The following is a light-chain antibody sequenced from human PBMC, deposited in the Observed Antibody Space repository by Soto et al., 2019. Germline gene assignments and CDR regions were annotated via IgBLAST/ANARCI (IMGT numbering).Light chain of an antibody. CDR2: DVS. J-gene: IGKJ5*01. Sequence: TQSPSTLSASVGDRVTLTCRASQSISSWLAWYQQKPGLAPRLVIYDVSRRATGIPDRFSGSGSGTDFTLTISSLEPEDSAVYYCQQRHMWPITFGQGTRLEIK. CDR1: QSISSW. CDR3: QQRHMWPIT. V-gene: IGKV3-11*01.